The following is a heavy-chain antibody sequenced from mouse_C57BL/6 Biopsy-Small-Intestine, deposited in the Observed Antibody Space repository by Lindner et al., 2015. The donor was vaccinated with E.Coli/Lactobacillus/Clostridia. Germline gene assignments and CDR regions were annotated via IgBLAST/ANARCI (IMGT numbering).Heavy chain of an antibody. V-gene: IGHV1-84*02. CDR3: APGRFSYFDY. CDR2: INPNSGVP. CDR1: GYSFTDYY. Sequence: SVKVSCKTSGYSFTDYYIYWVRQAPGQGLELMGWINPNSGVPTYVRNFQGRVSMTRDTSISTAFMELTSLRVDDTAVYFCAPGRFSYFDYWGQGTLINVSS. J-gene: IGHJ2*01.